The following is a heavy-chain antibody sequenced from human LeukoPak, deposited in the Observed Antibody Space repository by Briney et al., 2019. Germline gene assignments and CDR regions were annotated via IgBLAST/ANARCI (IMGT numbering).Heavy chain of an antibody. CDR2: ISSSSSYI. CDR3: ARDMAPMYYYDSSGYCHFDY. J-gene: IGHJ4*02. Sequence: GGSLRLSCAASGFTFSSYSMNWVRQAPGKGLEWVSSISSSSSYIYYADSVKGRFTISRDNAKNSLYLQMNSLRAEDTAVYYCARDMAPMYYYDSSGYCHFDYWGQGTLVTVSS. V-gene: IGHV3-21*01. D-gene: IGHD3-22*01. CDR1: GFTFSSYS.